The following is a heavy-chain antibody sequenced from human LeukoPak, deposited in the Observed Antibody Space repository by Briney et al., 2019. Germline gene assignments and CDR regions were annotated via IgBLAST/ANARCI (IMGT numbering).Heavy chain of an antibody. D-gene: IGHD2-8*02. Sequence: SETLSLTCTVSGGSIRNSSYYWAWIRQPPGKGLEWIGNIHYSGSTYSNPSLKSRVSMSVDTSKNQFSLKLNSVTATDTAVYYCARRDRSGRWFDPWGQGTLVTVSS. CDR1: GGSIRNSSYY. CDR3: ARRDRSGRWFDP. J-gene: IGHJ5*02. V-gene: IGHV4-39*01. CDR2: IHYSGST.